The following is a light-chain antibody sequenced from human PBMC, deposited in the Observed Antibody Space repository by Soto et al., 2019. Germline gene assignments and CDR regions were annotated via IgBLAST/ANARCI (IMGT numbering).Light chain of an antibody. CDR2: DVS. Sequence: QSVLTQPASVSGSPGQSITISCTGTSSDVGGYNYVSWYQHHPGKAPKLLIYDVSNGPSGVSNRFFGSKSGNTASLTISGLQPEDEADYYCSSYTSSSTRVFGTWTKLTVL. J-gene: IGLJ1*01. V-gene: IGLV2-14*03. CDR3: SSYTSSSTRV. CDR1: SSDVGGYNY.